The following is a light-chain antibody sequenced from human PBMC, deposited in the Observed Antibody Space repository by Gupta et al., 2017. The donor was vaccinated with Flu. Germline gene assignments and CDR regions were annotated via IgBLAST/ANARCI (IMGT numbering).Light chain of an antibody. CDR2: DTG. V-gene: IGLV7-46*01. CDR3: WRSYREGAV. J-gene: IGLJ2*01. Sequence: QAVVPQQPSLTVSPGGTVTLTCGSSTGTVTSGHFPYWFQQKPGPAPRTLIYDTGNKHSWTPARFSGSGPGGKAAMTLAGAEDEEEDEYSCWRSYREGAVFGGGTQLTVL. CDR1: TGTVTSGHF.